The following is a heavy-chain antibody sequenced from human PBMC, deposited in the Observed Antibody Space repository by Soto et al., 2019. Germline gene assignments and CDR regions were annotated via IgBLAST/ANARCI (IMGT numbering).Heavy chain of an antibody. D-gene: IGHD7-27*01. J-gene: IGHJ4*02. CDR1: GFSLSTSGVG. V-gene: IGHV2-5*02. CDR3: AHSLIPNWGSRGAFDY. Sequence: QITLKESGPPLVKPTQTLTLTCTFSGFSLSTSGVGVGWIRQPPGKALEWLALIYWDDDKRYSPSLKSRLTITKDTSKNQVVLTMTNMDPVDTATYYCAHSLIPNWGSRGAFDYWGQRTLVTVSS. CDR2: IYWDDDK.